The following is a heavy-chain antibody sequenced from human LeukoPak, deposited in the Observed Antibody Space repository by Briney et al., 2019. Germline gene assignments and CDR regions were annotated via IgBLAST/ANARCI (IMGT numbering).Heavy chain of an antibody. CDR2: ISYDGSNK. D-gene: IGHD4-11*01. CDR1: GFTFSYYG. V-gene: IGHV3-30*18. CDR3: AKDLSSKLYYFDY. Sequence: PGGSLRLSCAASGFTFSYYGMHWVRQAPGKGLEWVAVISYDGSNKFYADSVKGRITISRDNSKNTLYLQMNSLRAEDTAVYYCAKDLSSKLYYFDYWGQGTLVTVSS. J-gene: IGHJ4*02.